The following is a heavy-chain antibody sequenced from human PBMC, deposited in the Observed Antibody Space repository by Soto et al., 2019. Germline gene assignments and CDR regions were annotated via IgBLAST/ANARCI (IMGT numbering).Heavy chain of an antibody. CDR1: GFPFSTSD. CDR2: ISYSGRDI. Sequence: EAQLVGSGGKVVQPGGSVSLSCVDSGFPFSTSDMNWVRQPPGKGLEGISHISYSGRDIRYADSVKGRFTISRDNVNNSLHLHMTSLRVEDTGLYYCARAVVSSYREYDSDWSAPWGQGTPVTVSS. CDR3: ARAVVSSYREYDSDWSAP. V-gene: IGHV3-48*03. J-gene: IGHJ5*02. D-gene: IGHD3-16*01.